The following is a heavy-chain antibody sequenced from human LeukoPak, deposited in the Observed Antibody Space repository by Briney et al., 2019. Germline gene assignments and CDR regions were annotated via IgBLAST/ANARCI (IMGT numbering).Heavy chain of an antibody. CDR2: IIPILGIA. CDR3: ARDPPVTTVTTTDFDY. CDR1: GGTFSSYA. J-gene: IGHJ4*02. V-gene: IGHV1-69*04. D-gene: IGHD4-17*01. Sequence: SVKVSCKASGGTFSSYAISWVRQAPGQGLEWMGRIIPILGIANYAQKFQGRVTITADKSTSTAYMELSSLRSEDTAVYYCARDPPVTTVTTTDFDYWGQGTLATVSS.